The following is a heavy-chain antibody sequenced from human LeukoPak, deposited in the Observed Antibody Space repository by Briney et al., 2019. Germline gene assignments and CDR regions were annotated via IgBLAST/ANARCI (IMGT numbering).Heavy chain of an antibody. Sequence: GGSLRLSCAASGFIFSSYGMHWVRQAPGKGLEWVAVISYDGSNKYYADSVKGRFTISRDNSKNTLYLQMDSLRAEDTAVYYCARDRAWNYFDYWGQGTLVTVSS. V-gene: IGHV3-30*03. J-gene: IGHJ4*02. CDR2: ISYDGSNK. CDR3: ARDRAWNYFDY. CDR1: GFIFSSYG. D-gene: IGHD3-3*01.